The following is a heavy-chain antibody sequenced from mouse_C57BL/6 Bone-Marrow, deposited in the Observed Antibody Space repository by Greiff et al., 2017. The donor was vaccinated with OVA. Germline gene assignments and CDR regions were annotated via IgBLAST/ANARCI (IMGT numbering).Heavy chain of an antibody. J-gene: IGHJ3*01. D-gene: IGHD2-3*01. CDR2: IDPSDSYT. Sequence: QVQLQQSGAELVMPGASVKLSCKASGYTFTSYWMHWVKQRPGQGLEWIGEIDPSDSYTNYNQKFKGKSTLTVDKSSSTAYMQLSSLTSEDSAVYYCARDGYYWFAYWGQGTLVTGSA. V-gene: IGHV1-69*01. CDR1: GYTFTSYW. CDR3: ARDGYYWFAY.